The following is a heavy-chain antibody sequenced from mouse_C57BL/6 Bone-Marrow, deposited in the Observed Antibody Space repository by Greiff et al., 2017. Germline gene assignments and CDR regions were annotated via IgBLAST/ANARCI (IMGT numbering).Heavy chain of an antibody. J-gene: IGHJ4*01. Sequence: QVQLQQPGTELVKPGASVKLSCKASGYTFTSYWMHWVKQRPGQGLEWIGNINPSNGGTNYNEKFKSKATLTVDKSSRTAYMPLSSLTSEDSAVYYCARRLNYGYDGNYWAMDYWGQGTSVTVSS. V-gene: IGHV1-53*01. D-gene: IGHD2-2*01. CDR2: INPSNGGT. CDR1: GYTFTSYW. CDR3: ARRLNYGYDGNYWAMDY.